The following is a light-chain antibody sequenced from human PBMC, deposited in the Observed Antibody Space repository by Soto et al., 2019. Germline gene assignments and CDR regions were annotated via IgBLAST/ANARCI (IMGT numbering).Light chain of an antibody. CDR1: SSDVGGYNY. CDR3: SSYRRGSTYV. Sequence: LTQPASVSGSPGQSITVSCTGTSSDVGGYNYVSWYQQYPGKVPRLMIYDVTNRPSGVSNRFSGSKSGNTASLTISGLQAEDEADYYCSSYRRGSTYVFGTGTKVTVL. J-gene: IGLJ1*01. V-gene: IGLV2-14*01. CDR2: DVT.